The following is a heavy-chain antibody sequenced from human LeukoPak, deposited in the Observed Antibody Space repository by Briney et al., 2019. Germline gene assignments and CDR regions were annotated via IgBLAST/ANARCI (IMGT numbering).Heavy chain of an antibody. J-gene: IGHJ3*02. Sequence: PSETLSLTCTVSGGSISTYYWTWIRQPPGEGLEWIGYIYYSGSTNYNPSLKSRVTISVDTSKNQFSLKLSSVIAADTAVYYCARQKRNDAFDIWGQGTMVTVSS. CDR2: IYYSGST. CDR1: GGSISTYY. D-gene: IGHD5-24*01. CDR3: ARQKRNDAFDI. V-gene: IGHV4-59*01.